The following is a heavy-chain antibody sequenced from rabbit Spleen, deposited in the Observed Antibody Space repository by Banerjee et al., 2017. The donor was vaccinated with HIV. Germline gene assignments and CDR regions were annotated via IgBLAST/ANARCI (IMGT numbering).Heavy chain of an antibody. V-gene: IGHV1S7*01. CDR2: IDPVFGIT. Sequence: QLEESAGGLVQPGGSLTLTCTASGFSISSNYMNWVRQAPGKGLEWIGYIDPVFGITYYANWVNRRFTISSHNAQNTLYLQLKSLTAADTATYFCARDLDGVIGWNFGWWGPGTLVTVS. CDR3: ARDLDGVIGWNFGW. CDR1: GFSISSNY. J-gene: IGHJ4*01. D-gene: IGHD4-1*01.